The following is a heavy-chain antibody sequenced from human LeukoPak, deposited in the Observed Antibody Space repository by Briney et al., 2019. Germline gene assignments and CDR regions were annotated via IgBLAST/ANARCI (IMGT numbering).Heavy chain of an antibody. J-gene: IGHJ4*02. CDR1: GYTFTDHY. D-gene: IGHD1-1*01. CDR2: INPNSGVT. V-gene: IGHV1-2*02. CDR3: ARERSTGYIDY. Sequence: ASLKVSCKAPGYTFTDHYLHWVRQAPGQGLEWMGWINPNSGVTSYAQNFQGRVSMTRDTSIRTAYLEVNWLTSDDTAVYFCARERSTGYIDYWGQGTLVTVSS.